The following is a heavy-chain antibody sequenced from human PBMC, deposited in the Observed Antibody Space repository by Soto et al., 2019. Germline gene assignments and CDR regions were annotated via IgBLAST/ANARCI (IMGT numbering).Heavy chain of an antibody. CDR3: AKTRGAMIYAISVYGMDV. V-gene: IGHV3-23*01. CDR2: ISGSADST. D-gene: IGHD2-8*01. CDR1: GFSFSSFA. J-gene: IGHJ6*02. Sequence: EVQLLESGGGFIHPGGSLRLSCADSGFSFSSFAMNWVRQAPGKGLEWVSIISGSADSTFYADSVKGRFTISRDNSKSTLYLQINSLRAEDTAVYYCAKTRGAMIYAISVYGMDVWGQGTTVTVSS.